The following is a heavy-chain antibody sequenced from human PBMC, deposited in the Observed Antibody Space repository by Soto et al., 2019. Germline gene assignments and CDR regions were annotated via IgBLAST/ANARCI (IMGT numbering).Heavy chain of an antibody. CDR2: ISGSGGST. CDR3: AKKNYDFWSGYYLHTYYYYYMDV. V-gene: IGHV3-23*01. CDR1: GFTFSSYA. D-gene: IGHD3-3*01. Sequence: EVQLLESGGGLVQPGGSLRLSCAASGFTFSSYAMSWVRQAPGKGLEWVSAISGSGGSTYYADSVKGRFTISRDNSKNTLYLQMNSLGAEDTAVYYCAKKNYDFWSGYYLHTYYYYYMDVWGKGTTVTVSS. J-gene: IGHJ6*03.